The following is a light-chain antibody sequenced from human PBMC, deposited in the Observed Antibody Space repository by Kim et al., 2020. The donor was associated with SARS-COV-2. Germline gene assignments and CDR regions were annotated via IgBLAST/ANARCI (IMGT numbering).Light chain of an antibody. V-gene: IGKV3-11*01. Sequence: EIVLTQSPATLSLSPEERATLSCRASQNINTDLAWYQQKPGQTPRLFIYDASNRAPGIPARISGSGSGTDFTLTVSSLEPEDSAVYYCQQRNKWPRTFGQGTKVDIK. CDR1: QNINTD. CDR3: QQRNKWPRT. J-gene: IGKJ1*01. CDR2: DAS.